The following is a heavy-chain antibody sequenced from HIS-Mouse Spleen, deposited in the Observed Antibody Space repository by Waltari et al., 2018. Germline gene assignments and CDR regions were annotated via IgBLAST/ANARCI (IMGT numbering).Heavy chain of an antibody. CDR1: GFPFISYG. Sequence: EVQLVESGGGLVQPGGSLRLAVAASGFPFISYGRSWVRQDPGKGLEWVANIKQDGSEKYYVDSVKGRFTISRDNAKNSLYLQMNSLRAEDTAVYYCARNLGGSYFDYWGQGTLVTVSS. CDR2: IKQDGSEK. D-gene: IGHD1-26*01. CDR3: ARNLGGSYFDY. J-gene: IGHJ4*02. V-gene: IGHV3-7*01.